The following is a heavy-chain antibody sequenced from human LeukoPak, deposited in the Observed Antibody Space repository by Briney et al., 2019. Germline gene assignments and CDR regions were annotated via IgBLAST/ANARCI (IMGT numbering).Heavy chain of an antibody. CDR1: GFTFSSYS. CDR2: ISSSSSYI. D-gene: IGHD1-7*01. V-gene: IGHV3-21*01. J-gene: IGHJ3*02. CDR3: ARDSGNYLDAFDI. Sequence: PGGSLRLSCAASGFTFSSYSMNWVRQAPGKGLEWVSSISSSSSYIYYADSVKGRFTISRDNAKNSLYLRMNSLRAEDTAVYYCARDSGNYLDAFDIWGQGTMVTVSS.